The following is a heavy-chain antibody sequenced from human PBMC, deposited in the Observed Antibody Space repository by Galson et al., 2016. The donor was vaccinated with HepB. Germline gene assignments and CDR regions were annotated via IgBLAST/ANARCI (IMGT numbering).Heavy chain of an antibody. J-gene: IGHJ4*02. D-gene: IGHD6-19*01. CDR2: ISYDGSKI. Sequence: SLRLSCAASGFTFSTYGMHWVRQAPGKGLEWVAVISYDGSKIYYADSVKGRFSITRDNSKKTLYLQMNSLRAEDTAVYYCAKDSHSSGWNYWGQGTLVTVSS. CDR3: AKDSHSSGWNY. CDR1: GFTFSTYG. V-gene: IGHV3-30*18.